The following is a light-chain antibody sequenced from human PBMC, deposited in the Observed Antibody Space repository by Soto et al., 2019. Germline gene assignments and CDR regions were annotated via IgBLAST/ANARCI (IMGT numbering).Light chain of an antibody. CDR3: AAWDDSLNGWV. V-gene: IGLV1-44*01. CDR1: SSNIGSNT. CDR2: SNN. Sequence: QSVLTQPPSASGTPGQRVTISCSGSSSNIGSNTVNWYQQLPGTAPKLLIYSNNQRPSGVPDRFSGSKSGTSASLAISGLQSGDEADYYCAAWDDSLNGWVVGGGTQLTVL. J-gene: IGLJ3*02.